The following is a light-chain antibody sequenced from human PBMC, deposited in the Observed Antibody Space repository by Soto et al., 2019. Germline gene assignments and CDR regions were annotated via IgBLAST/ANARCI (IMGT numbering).Light chain of an antibody. CDR3: QSYDSSLSGSV. V-gene: IGLV1-40*01. CDR1: SSNIGATYH. Sequence: QPVLTQPPSVSGAPGQRVTISRTGSSSNIGATYHVHWYQQLPGTAPKLLIYGNSNRRSGVPDRFSGSKSGTSASLAITGLQAEDEADYYCQSYDSSLSGSVFGGGTKLTVL. J-gene: IGLJ3*02. CDR2: GNS.